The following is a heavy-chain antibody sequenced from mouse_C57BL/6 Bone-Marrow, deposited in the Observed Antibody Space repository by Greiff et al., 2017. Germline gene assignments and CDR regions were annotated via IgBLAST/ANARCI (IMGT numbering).Heavy chain of an antibody. V-gene: IGHV1-69*01. J-gene: IGHJ2*01. CDR1: GYTFTSYW. CDR3: ARDGYLPY. CDR2: IDPSDSYT. Sequence: QVQLQQSGAELVMPGASVKLSCKASGYTFTSYWMHWVKQRPGQGLEWIGEIDPSDSYTNYNQKFKGKSTLTVDKSSSTAYMQLSSLTSEDSAVYDCARDGYLPYWGQGTTLTVSS. D-gene: IGHD2-3*01.